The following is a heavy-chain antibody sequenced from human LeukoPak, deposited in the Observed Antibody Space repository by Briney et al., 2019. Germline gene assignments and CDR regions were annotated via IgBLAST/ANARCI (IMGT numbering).Heavy chain of an antibody. CDR3: AKAYYYDSSGYYPLDY. Sequence: PGGSLRLSCAASGFTFSSYAMSWVRQAPGKGLEWVSTISGSGDSTYYADSVKGRFTISRDSSKNTLYLQMNSLRAEDTAVYYCAKAYYYDSSGYYPLDYWGQGTLVTVSS. CDR1: GFTFSSYA. CDR2: ISGSGDST. J-gene: IGHJ4*02. V-gene: IGHV3-23*01. D-gene: IGHD3-22*01.